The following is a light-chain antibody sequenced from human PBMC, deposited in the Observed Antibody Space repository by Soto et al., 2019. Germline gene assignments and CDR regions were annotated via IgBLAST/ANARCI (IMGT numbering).Light chain of an antibody. CDR1: QSVSSY. CDR3: QQYGSSPPIT. J-gene: IGKJ5*01. Sequence: TVLAQSPAPLSFSPGERATLSCRASQSVSSYLAWYQQKPGQAPRLLIYGASSRATGIPDRFSGSGSGTDFTLTISRLEPEDFAVYYCQQYGSSPPITFGQGTRLEIK. CDR2: GAS. V-gene: IGKV3-20*01.